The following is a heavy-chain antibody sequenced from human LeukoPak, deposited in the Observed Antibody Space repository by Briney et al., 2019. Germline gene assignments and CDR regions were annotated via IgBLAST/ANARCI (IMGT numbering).Heavy chain of an antibody. CDR1: GYTFTGYY. CDR2: SNPNRGGT. J-gene: IGHJ5*02. CDR3: ARVYYDSSFGEDA. D-gene: IGHD3-22*01. V-gene: IGHV1-2*06. Sequence: ASVKVSCKASGYTFTGYYMHWVRQAPGQGIEWMGRSNPNRGGTNYAQKFQGRVTMTRDTSISTAYMELSRLRSDDTAVYYCARVYYDSSFGEDAWGQGTLVTVSS.